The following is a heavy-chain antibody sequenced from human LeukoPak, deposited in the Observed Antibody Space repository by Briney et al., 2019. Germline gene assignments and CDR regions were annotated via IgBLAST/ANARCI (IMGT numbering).Heavy chain of an antibody. CDR3: ASISIAVAG. CDR1: GYTFTNYG. D-gene: IGHD6-19*01. Sequence: ASVKVSCKASGYTFTNYGISWVRQAPGQGLEWMGWINPNSGGTNYAQKFQGRVTMTRDTSISTAYMELSRLRSDDTAVYYCASISIAVAGWGQGTLVTVSS. CDR2: INPNSGGT. V-gene: IGHV1-2*02. J-gene: IGHJ4*02.